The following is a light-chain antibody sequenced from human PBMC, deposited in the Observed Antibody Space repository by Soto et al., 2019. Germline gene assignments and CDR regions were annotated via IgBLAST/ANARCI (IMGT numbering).Light chain of an antibody. CDR3: SSYTVPSPYV. CDR1: RNDVGDYKY. Sequence: QSALTQPASVSGSPGQSITISCTGTRNDVGDYKYVSWYQQHPGKAPKLILYEVSNRPSGVSSRFSGSKSGNTASLTISGLQPEDEADYYCSSYTVPSPYVFGTGTTVTVL. V-gene: IGLV2-14*01. CDR2: EVS. J-gene: IGLJ1*01.